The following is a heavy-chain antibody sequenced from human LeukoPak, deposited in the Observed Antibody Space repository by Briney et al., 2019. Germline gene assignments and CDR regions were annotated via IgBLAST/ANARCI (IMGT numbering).Heavy chain of an antibody. D-gene: IGHD2-2*01. CDR2: IYTSGST. J-gene: IGHJ3*02. CDR3: ARQKCTSTSCLTKNAFDI. Sequence: SETLSLTCTVSGGSISSYYWSWIRQPPGKGLEWIGYIYTSGSTNYNPSLESRVTISVDTSKNQFSLDLSSVTAADTAVYYCARQKCTSTSCLTKNAFDIWGQGTMVTVSS. CDR1: GGSISSYY. V-gene: IGHV4-4*09.